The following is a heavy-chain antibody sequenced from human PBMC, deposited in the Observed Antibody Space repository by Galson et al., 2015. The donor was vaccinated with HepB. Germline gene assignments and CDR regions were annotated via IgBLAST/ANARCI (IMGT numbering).Heavy chain of an antibody. CDR1: GFTFSNYW. D-gene: IGHD3-10*01. CDR2: IDTDGSTT. J-gene: IGHJ4*02. CDR3: ARGGTTMGAD. V-gene: IGHV3-74*01. Sequence: SLRLSCAVSGFTFSNYWMHWVRQAPGKGLVWVSRIDTDGSTTNYADSVKGRFTISRDNAKNTVCLQMNSLRAEDTAVYYCARGGTTMGADWGQGTLVTVSS.